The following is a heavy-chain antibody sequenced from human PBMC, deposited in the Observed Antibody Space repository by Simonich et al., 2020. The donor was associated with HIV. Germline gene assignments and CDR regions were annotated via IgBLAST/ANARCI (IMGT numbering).Heavy chain of an antibody. V-gene: IGHV3-23*01. D-gene: IGHD3-3*01. Sequence: EVQLLESGGGLVQPGGSLRLSCAASGVTFSSHAMSWVRQAPGKGMDGVSAIEGSGVTTYHADPVKGRFTISRDNSKNTLYLQMNSLRAEDTAVYYCAKDRYYNFWSGYYDYWGQGTLVTVSS. CDR1: GVTFSSHA. CDR3: AKDRYYNFWSGYYDY. CDR2: IEGSGVTT. J-gene: IGHJ4*02.